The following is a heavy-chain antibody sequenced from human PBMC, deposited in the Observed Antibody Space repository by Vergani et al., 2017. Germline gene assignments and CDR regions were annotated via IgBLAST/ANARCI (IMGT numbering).Heavy chain of an antibody. D-gene: IGHD3-9*01. CDR2: IYSTGST. Sequence: QVQLEESGPGLVKPSETLSLTCTVSGGSFTTYYWSWIRQSPGKGLEWIGYIYSTGSTNYNPSLNSRVTMSVDTSKNQFSLKLRAVTAADTAVYFCARVMYRDEASTGYRLEGMDIWGQGTTGTISS. J-gene: IGHJ6*02. V-gene: IGHV4-59*13. CDR1: GGSFTTYY. CDR3: ARVMYRDEASTGYRLEGMDI.